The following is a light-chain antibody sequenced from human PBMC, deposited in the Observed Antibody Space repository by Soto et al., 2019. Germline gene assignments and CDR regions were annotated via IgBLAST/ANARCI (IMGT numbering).Light chain of an antibody. CDR2: EVT. CDR3: SSFRSGGTRVL. Sequence: QSVLTQPASVSGSPGQSITISCTGTSSDIGGYNYVSWYQQYPGKAPNLIIYEVTNRPSGISYRFSGSKSGNTASLTISGLQVEDEADYYCSSFRSGGTRVLFSGGTKVTVL. V-gene: IGLV2-14*01. CDR1: SSDIGGYNY. J-gene: IGLJ2*01.